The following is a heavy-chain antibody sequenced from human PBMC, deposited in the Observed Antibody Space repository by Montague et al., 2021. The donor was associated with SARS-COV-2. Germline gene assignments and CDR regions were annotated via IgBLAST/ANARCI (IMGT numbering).Heavy chain of an antibody. D-gene: IGHD3-22*01. CDR1: GGSISSGGYY. V-gene: IGHV4-31*03. CDR2: IYYSGST. CDR3: ARSPEPMIILIITSLNWYFER. J-gene: IGHJ2*01. Sequence: TLSLTRTVSGGSISSGGYYWSWIRQHPGKGLEWIGYIYYSGSTYYNPSLKSRVTISVDTSKNQLSLKMSSVTAADTAVYYCARSPEPMIILIITSLNWYFERWGRGTLVTVSS.